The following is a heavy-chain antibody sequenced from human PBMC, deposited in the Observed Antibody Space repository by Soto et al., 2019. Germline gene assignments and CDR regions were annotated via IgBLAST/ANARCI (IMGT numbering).Heavy chain of an antibody. D-gene: IGHD6-13*01. CDR3: AREDDVQQCYGMDV. J-gene: IGHJ6*02. CDR1: GFTFSSYG. CDR2: IWYDGSNK. V-gene: IGHV3-33*01. Sequence: QVQLVESGGGVVQPGRSLRLSCAASGFTFSSYGMHWVRQAPGKGLEWVAVIWYDGSNKYYADSVKGRFTISRDNSKNTLYLQMNSLRAEDTAVYYCAREDDVQQCYGMDVWGQGTTVTVSS.